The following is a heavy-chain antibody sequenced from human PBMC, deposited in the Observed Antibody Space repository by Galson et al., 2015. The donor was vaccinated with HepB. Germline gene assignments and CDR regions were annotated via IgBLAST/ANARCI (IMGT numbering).Heavy chain of an antibody. CDR2: IDGGGRT. Sequence: SLRLSCAASGFTVSMGWVRQAPGMGLEWVSIIDGGGRTYYADSVKGRFTISRDTSKNTLYLQMDSLRAEDTAVYYCARGWGSEWGQGTLVTISS. V-gene: IGHV3-53*01. CDR3: ARGWGSE. CDR1: GFTVS. J-gene: IGHJ4*02. D-gene: IGHD3-16*01.